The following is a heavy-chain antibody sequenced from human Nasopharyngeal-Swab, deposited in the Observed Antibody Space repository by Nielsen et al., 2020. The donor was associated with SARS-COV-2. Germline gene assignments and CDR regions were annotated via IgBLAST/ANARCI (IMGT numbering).Heavy chain of an antibody. CDR1: GFTFSSYW. J-gene: IGHJ6*02. CDR2: IKQDGSEK. CDR3: ARDHRLGPTNYGMGV. D-gene: IGHD6-25*01. Sequence: GESLKISCAASGFTFSSYWMSWVRQAPGKGLEWVANIKQDGSEKYYVDSVKGRFTISRDNAKNSLYLQMNSLRAEDTAVYYCARDHRLGPTNYGMGVWGQGTTVTVSS. V-gene: IGHV3-7*03.